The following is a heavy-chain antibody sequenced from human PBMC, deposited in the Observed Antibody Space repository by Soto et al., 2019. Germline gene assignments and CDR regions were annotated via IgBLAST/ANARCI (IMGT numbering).Heavy chain of an antibody. CDR1: GGSISSGGYY. CDR3: ARDSVYGAARNLGAY. J-gene: IGHJ4*02. D-gene: IGHD6-6*01. Sequence: SETLSLTCTVSGGSISSGGYYWSWIRQHPGKGLEWIGYIYYSGSTYYNPSLKSRVTISVDTSKNQFSLKLSSVTAADTAVYYCARDSVYGAARNLGAYWGQGTLVTVSA. CDR2: IYYSGST. V-gene: IGHV4-31*03.